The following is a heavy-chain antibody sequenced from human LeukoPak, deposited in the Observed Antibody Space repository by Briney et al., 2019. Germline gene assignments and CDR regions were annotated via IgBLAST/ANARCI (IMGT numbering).Heavy chain of an antibody. CDR2: INSDGSRT. CDR1: GFIFSSYW. D-gene: IGHD5/OR15-5a*01. V-gene: IGHV3-74*01. Sequence: PGGSLRLSCAASGFIFSSYWLHWVRQTPGKGLAWVSRINSDGSRTNYADSVKGRFTSSRDNAKNTLYLQMNSLRVEDTAVYFCARGGPVKSIYDPHWYDPWGQGTLVTVSS. J-gene: IGHJ5*02. CDR3: ARGGPVKSIYDPHWYDP.